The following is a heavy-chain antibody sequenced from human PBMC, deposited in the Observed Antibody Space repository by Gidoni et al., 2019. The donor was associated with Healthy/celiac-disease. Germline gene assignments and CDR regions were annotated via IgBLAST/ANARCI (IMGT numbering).Heavy chain of an antibody. CDR1: RFSFSRSA. Sequence: EVQLLESGGGLVQPGGSLRLSCAASRFSFSRSAMSWVRQAPGKGLEWVSAISGSGGSTYYADSVKGRFTISRDNSKNTLYLKMNSLRAEDTAVYYCAKGGYSSGEGSLFDYWGQGTLVTVSS. CDR3: AKGGYSSGEGSLFDY. D-gene: IGHD6-19*01. J-gene: IGHJ4*02. V-gene: IGHV3-23*01. CDR2: ISGSGGST.